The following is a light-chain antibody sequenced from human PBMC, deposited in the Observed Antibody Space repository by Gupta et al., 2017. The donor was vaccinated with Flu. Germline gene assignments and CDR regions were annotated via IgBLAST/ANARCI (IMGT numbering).Light chain of an antibody. CDR1: QHISTY. CDR2: ASS. J-gene: IGKJ5*01. CDR3: QQANSFPLT. V-gene: IGKV1-12*01. Sequence: GDRVTIACRASQHISTYLAWYQQRPGRAPKLLIYASSSLQSGVSSRFKGGGSGRDFTLTISSLQPEDFATYYCQQANSFPLTFGQGTQLDIK.